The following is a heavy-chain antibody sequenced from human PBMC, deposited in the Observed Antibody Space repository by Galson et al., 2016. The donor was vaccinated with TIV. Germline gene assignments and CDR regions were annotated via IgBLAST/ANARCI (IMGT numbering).Heavy chain of an antibody. Sequence: SLRLSCAASGFTFSTYWMSWVRQAPGEGLQWVANIKQDGTDQNYVDSVKGRFSISRDNAKNSLFLQMSTLTPEDTAVYYCARDWDDYGAHSALDDWGQETLVTVSS. D-gene: IGHD4-17*01. CDR2: IKQDGTDQ. V-gene: IGHV3-7*01. CDR3: ARDWDDYGAHSALDD. J-gene: IGHJ4*02. CDR1: GFTFSTYW.